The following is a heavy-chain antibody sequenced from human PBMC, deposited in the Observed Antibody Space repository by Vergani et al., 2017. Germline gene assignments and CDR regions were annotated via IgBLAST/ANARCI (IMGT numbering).Heavy chain of an antibody. V-gene: IGHV4-59*01. J-gene: IGHJ4*02. CDR3: ARTDPGYSYGYLSVRRFNY. CDR1: GGSISSYY. CDR2: IYYSGST. D-gene: IGHD5-18*01. Sequence: QVQLQESGPGLVKPSETLSLTCTVSGGSISSYYWSWIRQPPGQGLEWIGYIYYSGSTNYNPSLQSRVTISVDTSKNQFSLKLSSVTAADTAVYYCARTDPGYSYGYLSVRRFNYWGQGTLVTVSS.